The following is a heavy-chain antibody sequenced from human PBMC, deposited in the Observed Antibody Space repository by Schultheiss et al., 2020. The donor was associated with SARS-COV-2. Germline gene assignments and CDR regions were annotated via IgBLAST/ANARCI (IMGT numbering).Heavy chain of an antibody. CDR1: GGSISSSSYY. CDR3: ARESDYNWFDP. V-gene: IGHV4-39*07. J-gene: IGHJ5*02. CDR2: IYYSGST. Sequence: SETLSLTCTVSGGSISSSSYYWGWIRQPPGKGLEWIGYIYYSGSTYYNPSLKSRVTISVDTSKNQFSLKLNSVTAADTAVYYCARESDYNWFDPWGQGTRVTVSS. D-gene: IGHD2-21*02.